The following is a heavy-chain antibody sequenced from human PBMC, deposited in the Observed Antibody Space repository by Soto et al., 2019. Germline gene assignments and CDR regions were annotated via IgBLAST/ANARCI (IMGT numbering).Heavy chain of an antibody. V-gene: IGHV4-31*03. CDR3: ARDRLMATAGTARHYFGLDV. Sequence: TLSLTCTVSGGSIRSGGYYWSWVRQNPRRGLEWIGNIYYSGNTYYNPSLKSRLTISVDTSKNQFSLNLSSVTAADTAVYYCARDRLMATAGTARHYFGLDVWGQGTTVTVYS. CDR2: IYYSGNT. CDR1: GGSIRSGGYY. D-gene: IGHD5-18*01. J-gene: IGHJ6*02.